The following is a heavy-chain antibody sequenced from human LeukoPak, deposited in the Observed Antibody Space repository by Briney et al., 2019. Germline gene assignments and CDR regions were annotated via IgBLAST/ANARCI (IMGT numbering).Heavy chain of an antibody. D-gene: IGHD2-8*01. CDR2: INHSGST. V-gene: IGHV4-34*01. Sequence: PGDTVTLTCAVCVGSFSGYYWSWIRQPPGKGLEWIGEINHSGSTNYNPSLNSRIPISVHTSKNQFSLKLSSVTAADTGVYYCARGGLIDAFDIWGQGTMVTVSS. CDR1: VGSFSGYY. J-gene: IGHJ3*02. CDR3: ARGGLIDAFDI.